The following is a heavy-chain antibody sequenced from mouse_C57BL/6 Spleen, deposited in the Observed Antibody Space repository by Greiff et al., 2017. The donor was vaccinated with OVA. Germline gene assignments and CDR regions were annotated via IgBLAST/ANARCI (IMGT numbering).Heavy chain of an antibody. D-gene: IGHD1-1*01. J-gene: IGHJ2*01. CDR2: IYPGSGST. V-gene: IGHV1-55*01. Sequence: QVQLQQPGAELVKPGASVKMSCKASGYTFTSYWITWVKQRPGQGLAWIGDIYPGSGSTNYNEKFKSKATLTVDTSSSTAYMQLSSLTSEDSAVYYCARGTTVPKYYFDYWGQGTTLTVSS. CDR1: GYTFTSYW. CDR3: ARGTTVPKYYFDY.